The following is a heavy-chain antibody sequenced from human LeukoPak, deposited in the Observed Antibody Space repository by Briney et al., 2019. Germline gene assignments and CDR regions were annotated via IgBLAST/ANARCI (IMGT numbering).Heavy chain of an antibody. CDR2: IWYDGSNK. Sequence: GGSLRLSCAASGFTFSNYGMHWVRQAPGKGPEWVALIWYDGSNKYYADSVKGRFTISRDNSKNTLYLQMNSLRAEDTAVYYCAKDRHASSYYFDYWGQGTLVTASS. CDR1: GFTFSNYG. V-gene: IGHV3-33*06. D-gene: IGHD2-2*01. CDR3: AKDRHASSYYFDY. J-gene: IGHJ4*02.